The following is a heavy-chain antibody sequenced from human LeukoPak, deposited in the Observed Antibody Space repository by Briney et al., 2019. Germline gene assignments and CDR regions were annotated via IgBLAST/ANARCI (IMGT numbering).Heavy chain of an antibody. CDR3: AREHYDSSGYYYPPDY. V-gene: IGHV3-48*04. CDR1: GFTFSSYS. CDR2: ISSSGSTI. Sequence: GGSLRLSCAASGFTFSSYSMSWIRQAPGKGLEWVSYISSSGSTIYYADSVKGRFTISRDNAKNSLYLQMNSLRAEDTAVYYCAREHYDSSGYYYPPDYWGQGTLVTVSS. D-gene: IGHD3-22*01. J-gene: IGHJ4*02.